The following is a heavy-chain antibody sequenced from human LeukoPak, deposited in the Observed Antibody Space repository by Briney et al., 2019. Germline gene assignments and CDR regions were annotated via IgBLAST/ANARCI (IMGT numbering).Heavy chain of an antibody. D-gene: IGHD3-10*01. CDR1: GGSISSSSYY. Sequence: SETLSLTCTVSGGSISSSSYYWGWIRQPPGKGLEWIGSIYYSGSTYSNPSLQSRVTISVDTSKNQFSLKLSSVTAADTAVYYCARDEAPYYYGSGSSTGFDPWGQGTLVTVSS. V-gene: IGHV4-39*07. CDR3: ARDEAPYYYGSGSSTGFDP. CDR2: IYYSGST. J-gene: IGHJ5*02.